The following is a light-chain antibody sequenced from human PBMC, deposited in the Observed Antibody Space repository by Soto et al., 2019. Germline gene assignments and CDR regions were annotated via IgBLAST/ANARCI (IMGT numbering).Light chain of an antibody. CDR3: QQYNNWPPWT. CDR2: GAS. V-gene: IGKV3-15*01. J-gene: IGKJ1*01. CDR1: RSVSSN. Sequence: EIVMTQSPATLSVSPGERATLSCRASRSVSSNLAWYQQKPGQAPRLLIYGASTRATGIPAMFSGSGSGTEFTLTISSLQSEDFAVYYCQQYNNWPPWTFGQGTKVEIK.